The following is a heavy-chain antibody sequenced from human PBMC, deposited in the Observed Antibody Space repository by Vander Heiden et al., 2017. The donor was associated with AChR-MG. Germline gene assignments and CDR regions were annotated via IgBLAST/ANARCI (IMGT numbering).Heavy chain of an antibody. Sequence: EVQLLESGGGLVQPGGSLRLACAASGFTSHAYAIIWVRQAPGKGLEWVSGIRESGSGTYYADVVKGRFTVSRDNSKNTLSLEMGSLRADDTAVYYCAKVLRTGGAYYGMDVWGQGTVVTVSS. V-gene: IGHV3-23*01. J-gene: IGHJ6*02. D-gene: IGHD1-26*01. CDR3: AKVLRTGGAYYGMDV. CDR2: IRESGSGT. CDR1: GFTSHAYA.